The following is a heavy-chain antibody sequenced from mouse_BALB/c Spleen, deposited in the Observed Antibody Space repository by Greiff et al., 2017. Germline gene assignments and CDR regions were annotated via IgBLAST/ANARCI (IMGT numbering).Heavy chain of an antibody. V-gene: IGHV1-18*01. J-gene: IGHJ4*01. CDR1: GYSFTGYT. Sequence: EVQRVESGPELVKPGASMKISCKASGYSFTGYTMNWVKQSHGKNLEWIGLINPYNGGTSYNQKFKGKATLTVDKSSSTAYMELLSLTSEDSAVYYCAREGAMITTGAMDYWGQGTSVTVSS. CDR3: AREGAMITTGAMDY. CDR2: INPYNGGT. D-gene: IGHD2-4*01.